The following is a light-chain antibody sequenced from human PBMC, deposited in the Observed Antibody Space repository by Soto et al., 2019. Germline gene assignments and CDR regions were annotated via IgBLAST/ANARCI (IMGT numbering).Light chain of an antibody. V-gene: IGKV3-15*01. J-gene: IGKJ5*01. CDR2: GAS. Sequence: EILITQSTATLSVSQGKRATLSCRASQSVRSNLAWYQQKPGQAPRLLIYGASTRATGVPARFSGSGSGTDFTLTISSLEPEDFAVYYCQQRLNWQDTFGQGTRLEIK. CDR3: QQRLNWQDT. CDR1: QSVRSN.